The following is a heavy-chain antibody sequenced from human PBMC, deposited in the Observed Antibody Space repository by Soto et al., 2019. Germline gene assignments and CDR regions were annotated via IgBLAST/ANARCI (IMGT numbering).Heavy chain of an antibody. CDR2: IILMGSI. CDR3: ATDLYCGGDCTQVDRGNWFDP. V-gene: IGHV4-34*12. D-gene: IGHD2-21*02. Sequence: AETLSLTCAVLGGSFRGYYWSWFRKSPGKGLEGLGEIILMGSINDNPSLKRRVTISVATAKNQFSLKLGSVTAAGTAVYYCATDLYCGGDCTQVDRGNWFDPWGQGTLVTVSS. CDR1: GGSFRGYY. J-gene: IGHJ5*02.